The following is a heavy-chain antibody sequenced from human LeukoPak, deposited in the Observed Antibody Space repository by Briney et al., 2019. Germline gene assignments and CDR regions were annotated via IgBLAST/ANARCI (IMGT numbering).Heavy chain of an antibody. CDR2: INTDGSST. V-gene: IGHV3-74*01. J-gene: IGHJ4*02. CDR3: LATVGSYLPDF. D-gene: IGHD1-26*01. Sequence: PGGSLRLSCAASGFTFSSYWMHWVRQAPGKGLVWVSRINTDGSSTNYADSVKGRFTISGDNAKNTLYLQMNSLRAEDTAVYYCLATVGSYLPDFWGQGTLVTVSS. CDR1: GFTFSSYW.